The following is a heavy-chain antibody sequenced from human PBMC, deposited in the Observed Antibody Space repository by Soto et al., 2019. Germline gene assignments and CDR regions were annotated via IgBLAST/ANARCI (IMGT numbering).Heavy chain of an antibody. D-gene: IGHD4-4*01. V-gene: IGHV3-23*01. Sequence: PGGSLRLSCAASGFTFNTYAMSWVRQAPGKGLEWVSAISGSGDSTYYAASVKGRFTISRDNSKNTLYLQMNSLRAEDTAVYYCAKRASGNYAWLWGQGTLVTVSS. J-gene: IGHJ4*02. CDR1: GFTFNTYA. CDR2: ISGSGDST. CDR3: AKRASGNYAWL.